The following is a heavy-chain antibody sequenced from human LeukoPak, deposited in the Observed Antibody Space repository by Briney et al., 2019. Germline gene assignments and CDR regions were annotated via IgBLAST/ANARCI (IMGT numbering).Heavy chain of an antibody. CDR1: GYSFTSYW. CDR3: ARTFYCSGGSCHDWFDP. D-gene: IGHD2-15*01. CDR2: IYPGDSDT. V-gene: IGHV5-51*01. Sequence: GESLKISCKGSGYSFTSYWIGWARQMPGKGLEWMGIIYPGDSDTRYSPSFQGQVTISADKSISTAYLQWSSLKASDTAMYYCARTFYCSGGSCHDWFDPWGQGTLVTVSS. J-gene: IGHJ5*02.